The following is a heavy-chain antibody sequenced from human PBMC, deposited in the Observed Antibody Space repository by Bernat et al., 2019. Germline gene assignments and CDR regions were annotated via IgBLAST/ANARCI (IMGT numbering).Heavy chain of an antibody. D-gene: IGHD3-10*01. V-gene: IGHV3-23*04. CDR3: AKRSGSDWSDEYKWLDS. CDR1: GFTFSSYT. Sequence: VQLVESGGGLVKPGGSLRLSCAASGFTFSSYTMSWVRQAPGKGLEWVSTISGGSGDTFFADSVKGRFTISRDNSKNTLYLQMTSLRAEDTAVYYCAKRSGSDWSDEYKWLDSWGQGTLVTVSS. CDR2: ISGGSGDT. J-gene: IGHJ5*01.